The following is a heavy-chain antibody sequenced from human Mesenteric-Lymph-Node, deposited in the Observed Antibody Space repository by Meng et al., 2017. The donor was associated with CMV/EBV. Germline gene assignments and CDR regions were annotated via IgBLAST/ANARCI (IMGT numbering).Heavy chain of an antibody. CDR2: INPNSGGT. V-gene: IGHV1-2*02. CDR3: ARVRSTIFGVDFDY. Sequence: ASVKVSCKASGYTFTGYYMHWVRQAPGQGLEWMGWINPNSGGTNYAQKFQGRVTMTRDTSISTAYMELSRLRPDDTAVYYCARVRSTIFGVDFDYWGQGTLVTVSS. D-gene: IGHD3-3*01. CDR1: GYTFTGYY. J-gene: IGHJ4*02.